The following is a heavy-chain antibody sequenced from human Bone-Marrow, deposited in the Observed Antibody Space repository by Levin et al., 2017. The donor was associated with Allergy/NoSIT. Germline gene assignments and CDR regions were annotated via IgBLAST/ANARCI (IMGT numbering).Heavy chain of an antibody. D-gene: IGHD6-6*01. CDR1: GYTFTGYY. Sequence: ASVKVSCKASGYTFTGYYMHWVRQAPGQGLEWMGWINPNSGGTNYAQKFQGWVTMTRDTSISTAYMELSRLRSDDTAVYYCAREEQLAHYYYGMDVWGQGTTVTVSS. CDR3: AREEQLAHYYYGMDV. J-gene: IGHJ6*02. V-gene: IGHV1-2*04. CDR2: INPNSGGT.